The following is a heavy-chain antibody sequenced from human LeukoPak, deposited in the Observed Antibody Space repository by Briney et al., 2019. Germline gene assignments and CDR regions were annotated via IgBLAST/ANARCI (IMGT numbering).Heavy chain of an antibody. CDR1: GYSFTSYW. Sequence: PGESLKISCKGSGYSFTSYWIGWVRQMPGKGLEWMGIIYPGDSDTRYSPSFQGQVTISADKSISTAYLQWSSLKASDTAMYYCARNGDRRAYYYYGMDVWGQGTTVTVSS. J-gene: IGHJ6*02. CDR2: IYPGDSDT. D-gene: IGHD4-17*01. CDR3: ARNGDRRAYYYYGMDV. V-gene: IGHV5-51*01.